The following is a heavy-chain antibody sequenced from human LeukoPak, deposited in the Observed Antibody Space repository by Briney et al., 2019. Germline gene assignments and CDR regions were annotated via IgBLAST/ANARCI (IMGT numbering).Heavy chain of an antibody. CDR1: GYTFTSYA. J-gene: IGHJ4*02. CDR2: INAGNGNT. V-gene: IGHV1-3*01. CDR3: ARGSYYYGSGSFMGSDY. D-gene: IGHD3-10*01. Sequence: ASVKVSCKASGYTFTSYAMHWVRQAPGQGPEWMGWINAGNGNTEYSQKFHDRVTITRDISANTAYMELSSLTSEDTAVYYCARGSYYYGSGSFMGSDYWGQGTLVTVSS.